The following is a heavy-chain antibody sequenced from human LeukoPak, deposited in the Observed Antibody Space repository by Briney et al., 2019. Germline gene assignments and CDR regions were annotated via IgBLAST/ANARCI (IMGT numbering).Heavy chain of an antibody. V-gene: IGHV3-23*01. D-gene: IGHD6-19*01. CDR3: AKAGSDWYGDNAIDY. J-gene: IGHJ4*02. Sequence: GGSLRLSCAASGFMFRDAAMTWVRQAPGKGLEWISGITASGHMTPYADSVKGRFTISRDTSKNTLYLQMNSLRGEDTAVYYCAKAGSDWYGDNAIDYWGQGTLVTVSS. CDR1: GFMFRDAA. CDR2: ITASGHMT.